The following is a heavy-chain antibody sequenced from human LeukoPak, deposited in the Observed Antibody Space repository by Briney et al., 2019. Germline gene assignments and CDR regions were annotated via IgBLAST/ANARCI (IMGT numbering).Heavy chain of an antibody. CDR2: IILIFGTA. CDR1: GGTFSSYA. V-gene: IGHV1-69*06. D-gene: IGHD2-15*01. J-gene: IGHJ4*02. CDR3: ARDVCSGGSCYSAFDY. Sequence: GASVKVSCKASGGTFSSYAISWVRQAPGQGLEWMGGIILIFGTANYAQKFQGRVTITADKSTSTAYMELSSLRSEDTAVYYCARDVCSGGSCYSAFDYWGQGTLVTVSS.